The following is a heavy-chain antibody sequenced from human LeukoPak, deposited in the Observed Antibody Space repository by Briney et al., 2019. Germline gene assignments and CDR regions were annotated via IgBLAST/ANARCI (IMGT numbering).Heavy chain of an antibody. Sequence: GGTLRLSCAASGFTFRRYGMNWVRQAPGKGLEWVASISGSGSFIFYADSVKGRFTISRDSSKNTLFLQMNRLRPEDAAVYYCAKAPVTTCRGAFCYPFDYWGLGTLVTVSS. CDR2: ISGSGSFI. J-gene: IGHJ4*02. V-gene: IGHV3-23*01. CDR3: AKAPVTTCRGAFCYPFDY. CDR1: GFTFRRYG. D-gene: IGHD2-15*01.